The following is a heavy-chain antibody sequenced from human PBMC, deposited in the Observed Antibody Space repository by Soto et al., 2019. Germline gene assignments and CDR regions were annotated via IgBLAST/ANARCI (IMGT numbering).Heavy chain of an antibody. D-gene: IGHD3-22*01. Sequence: QVQLQESGPGLVKPSQTLSLTCTVSGGSISSGDYYWTWIRQPPGKGLEWIGYIYYSGSTFDNPSLKSRVTISVDTSKNQFSLKLSSVTAADTAVYYCARGTHPRTYYDNTGFDYWGQGTLVTVSS. CDR3: ARGTHPRTYYDNTGFDY. J-gene: IGHJ4*02. V-gene: IGHV4-30-4*01. CDR2: IYYSGST. CDR1: GGSISSGDYY.